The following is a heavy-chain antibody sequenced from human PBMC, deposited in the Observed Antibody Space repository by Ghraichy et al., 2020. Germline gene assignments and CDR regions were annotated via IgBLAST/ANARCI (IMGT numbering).Heavy chain of an antibody. D-gene: IGHD1-20*01. Sequence: GGSLRLSCAASGFTFSDHYMDWVRQAPGKGLEWVGRTRNKPNSYTTEYAASVKGRFTISRDNSKNSLYLQMNSLKTEDTAVYYCARVSLTGTTPFDYWGQGTLVTVSS. CDR3: ARVSLTGTTPFDY. CDR1: GFTFSDHY. CDR2: TRNKPNSYTT. V-gene: IGHV3-72*01. J-gene: IGHJ4*02.